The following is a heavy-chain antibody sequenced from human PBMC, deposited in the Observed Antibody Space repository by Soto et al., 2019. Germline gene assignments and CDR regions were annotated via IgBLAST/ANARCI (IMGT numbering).Heavy chain of an antibody. CDR1: GFTFSTYA. CDR2: ISSSGTAI. CDR3: GRDFGRYYGMDD. Sequence: GGSLRLSCAASGFTFSTYAMNWVRQAPGKGLEWVSYISSSGTAIYYADSVKGRFTISRDNARNSLYVRMNSLRAEDTAVYHCGRDFGRYYGMDDWGQGTTVTVSS. V-gene: IGHV3-48*01. D-gene: IGHD1-26*01. J-gene: IGHJ6*02.